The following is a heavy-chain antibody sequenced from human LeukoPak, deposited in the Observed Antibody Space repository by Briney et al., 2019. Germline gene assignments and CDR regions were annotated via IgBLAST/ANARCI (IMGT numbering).Heavy chain of an antibody. CDR2: IKQDGGDK. CDR3: VRDLGSWYYFDC. Sequence: GGSLRLSCAASVFTFSNYWMIWVRQAPGKGLEWVASIKQDGGDKYYVDSVKGRFTISRDNTKNSLYLQMDSLRAEDTAVYYCVRDLGSWYYFDCRGQGTLLTVSS. D-gene: IGHD6-13*01. CDR1: VFTFSNYW. J-gene: IGHJ4*02. V-gene: IGHV3-7*04.